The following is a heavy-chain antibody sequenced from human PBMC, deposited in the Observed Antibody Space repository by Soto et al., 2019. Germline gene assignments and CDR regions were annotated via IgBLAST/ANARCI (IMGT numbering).Heavy chain of an antibody. CDR1: GYTFTTYH. Sequence: QVQLVQSGAEEKEPGASVKISCKASGYTFTTYHIHWVRQAPGQGLDWMGMIDPIGGNTGYARKFQDSVAMTRDTATGTAYIEVNLLIFDYTAMYFCGRGYCTRSASCEGDFQHWGQGTLVTVSS. CDR2: IDPIGGNT. V-gene: IGHV1-46*01. J-gene: IGHJ1*01. D-gene: IGHD2-8*01. CDR3: GRGYCTRSASCEGDFQH.